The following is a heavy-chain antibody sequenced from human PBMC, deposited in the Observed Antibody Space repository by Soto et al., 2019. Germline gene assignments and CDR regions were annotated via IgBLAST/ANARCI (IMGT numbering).Heavy chain of an antibody. CDR3: ARTPDYYDSSGYYYFDY. Sequence: ASVKVSCKASGYTFTSYGISWVRQAPGQGLEWMGWISAYNGNTNYAQKLQGRVTMTTDTSTSTAYMELRSLRSDDTAVYHCARTPDYYDSSGYYYFDYWGQGTLVTVSS. CDR1: GYTFTSYG. J-gene: IGHJ4*02. V-gene: IGHV1-18*01. D-gene: IGHD3-22*01. CDR2: ISAYNGNT.